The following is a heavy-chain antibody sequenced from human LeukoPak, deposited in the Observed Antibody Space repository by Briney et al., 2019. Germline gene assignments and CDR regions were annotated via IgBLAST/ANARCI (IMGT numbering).Heavy chain of an antibody. CDR1: GFTFTRYW. CDR3: ARAQWLADDAFDI. J-gene: IGHJ3*02. Sequence: PGGSLRLSCAASGFTFTRYWMHWVRQAAGKGLVCVSRTNSDGRSTSYADSVKGRFTISRDNAKNTLYLQMNSLRVEDTAVYYCARAQWLADDAFDIWGQGTMVTVSS. V-gene: IGHV3-74*01. CDR2: TNSDGRST. D-gene: IGHD6-19*01.